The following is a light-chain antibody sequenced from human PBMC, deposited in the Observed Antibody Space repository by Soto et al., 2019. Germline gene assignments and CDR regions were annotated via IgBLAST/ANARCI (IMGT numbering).Light chain of an antibody. Sequence: EVVLTQSPGTLSLSPGERATLSCRASQSFRNNYLAWYQQRPGQAPRLLIYGVSRRASGIPDRFSGSGSEADFTLTISRPEPDDSGVYCQQYDSTPGFTFGGGTKVEIK. CDR1: QSFRNNY. CDR3: QQYDSTPGFT. V-gene: IGKV3-20*01. CDR2: GVS. J-gene: IGKJ4*01.